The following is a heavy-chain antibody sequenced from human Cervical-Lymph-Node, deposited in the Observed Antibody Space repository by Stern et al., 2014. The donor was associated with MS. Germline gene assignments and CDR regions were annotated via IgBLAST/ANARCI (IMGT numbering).Heavy chain of an antibody. CDR2: IDWDDEK. V-gene: IGHV2-70*04. D-gene: IGHD6-19*01. Sequence: QVTLKESGPALLRPTETLRLTCTFSGFSLSTTGMRVSWIRQPPGKALEWLARIDWDDEKFYNTSLKTRVIISNDTSKNHVVLTMTNVDPVDTATYYCARLGAVGGLDFWGQGTLVTVSS. CDR3: ARLGAVGGLDF. CDR1: GFSLSTTGMR. J-gene: IGHJ4*02.